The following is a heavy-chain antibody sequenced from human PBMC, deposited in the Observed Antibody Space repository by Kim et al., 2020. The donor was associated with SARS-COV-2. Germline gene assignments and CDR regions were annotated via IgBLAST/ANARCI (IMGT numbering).Heavy chain of an antibody. CDR3: AKTGSDYGDYVHFPLAYWYFDL. Sequence: GGSLRLSCAASGFTFSSYAMSWVRQAPGKGLEWVSAISGSGGSTYYADSVKGRFTISRDNSKNTLYLQMNSLRAEDTAVYYCAKTGSDYGDYVHFPLAYWYFDLWGRGTLVTVSS. CDR1: GFTFSSYA. J-gene: IGHJ2*01. V-gene: IGHV3-23*01. CDR2: ISGSGGST. D-gene: IGHD4-17*01.